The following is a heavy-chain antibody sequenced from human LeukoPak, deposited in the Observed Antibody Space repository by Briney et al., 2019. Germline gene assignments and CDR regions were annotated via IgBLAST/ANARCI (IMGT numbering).Heavy chain of an antibody. CDR1: GFTFSSYW. J-gene: IGHJ3*02. CDR2: IKQDGSEK. CDR3: TRSVGAAFDI. V-gene: IGHV3-7*01. Sequence: AGGSLRPSCAASGFTFSSYWMSWVRQAPGKGLEWVANIKQDGSEKYYVDSVKGRFTISGDNAKNSLYLQMNSLRAEDTAVYYCTRSVGAAFDIWGQGTMVTVSS. D-gene: IGHD3-10*01.